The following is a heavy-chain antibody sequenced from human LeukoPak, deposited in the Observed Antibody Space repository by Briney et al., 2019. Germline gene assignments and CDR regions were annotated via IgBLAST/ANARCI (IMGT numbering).Heavy chain of an antibody. D-gene: IGHD2-2*01. CDR3: ARHGVFCSSTSCYSHWYFDL. J-gene: IGHJ2*01. V-gene: IGHV4-39*01. CDR1: GGSISSSSYY. Sequence: PSETLSLTCTVSGGSISSSSYYWGWIRPPPGKGLEWIGSIYYSGSTYYNPSLKSRVTISVDTSKNQFYLKLSSVTDADTAVYYCARHGVFCSSTSCYSHWYFDLWGRGTLVTVSS. CDR2: IYYSGST.